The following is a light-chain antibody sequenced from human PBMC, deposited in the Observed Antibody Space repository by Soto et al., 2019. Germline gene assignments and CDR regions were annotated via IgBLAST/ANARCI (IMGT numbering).Light chain of an antibody. CDR2: VAS. Sequence: EIVMTQSPATLSVSPGERATLSCMASQSVNSNLAWYQQKPGQAPKLLIYVASTRATGIPARFSGHGSGTEFTLTVSSLQSEDFAVYYCQQYNKWPRTFGQGTKVDI. CDR1: QSVNSN. CDR3: QQYNKWPRT. J-gene: IGKJ1*01. V-gene: IGKV3-15*01.